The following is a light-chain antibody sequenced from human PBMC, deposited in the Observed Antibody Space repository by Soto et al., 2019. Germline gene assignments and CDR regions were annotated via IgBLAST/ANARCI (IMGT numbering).Light chain of an antibody. J-gene: IGKJ5*01. CDR3: QQYENLPT. Sequence: DIQMTQSPSSLSASVGDRVTITCQASQNINNYLNWYQQKPGRAPKLLIYDASNLEAGVPSRFRGSVSGTVFTFTITRLQPEDIATYYCQQYENLPTFGQGTRLEIK. CDR2: DAS. CDR1: QNINNY. V-gene: IGKV1-33*01.